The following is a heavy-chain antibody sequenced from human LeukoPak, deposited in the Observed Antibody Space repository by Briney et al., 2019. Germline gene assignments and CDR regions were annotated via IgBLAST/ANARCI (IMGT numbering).Heavy chain of an antibody. V-gene: IGHV1-2*02. CDR1: GYTFTGYY. CDR2: INPNSGGT. J-gene: IGHJ3*02. CDR3: ARLFRTTVVTPDAFDI. Sequence: ASVKVSCKASGYTFTGYYMHWVRQAPGQGLEWMGWINPNSGGTNYAQKFQGRVTMTRDTSISTAYMERSRLRSDDTAVYYGARLFRTTVVTPDAFDIWGQGTMVTVSS. D-gene: IGHD4-23*01.